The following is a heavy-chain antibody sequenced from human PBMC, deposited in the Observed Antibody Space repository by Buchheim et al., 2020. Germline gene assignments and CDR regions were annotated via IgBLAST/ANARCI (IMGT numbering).Heavy chain of an antibody. D-gene: IGHD3-3*01. CDR2: IYYSGTT. V-gene: IGHV4-39*01. J-gene: IGHJ4*02. CDR3: ARGPLDWSGYYPTYYFDY. Sequence: QLQLQESGPGLVKPSETLSLTCTVPGGSISSSSYYWGWIRQPPGKGLEWIGSIYYSGTTYYNPSLESRVTISLDTSKNQFSLKLSSVTAADTAVYYCARGPLDWSGYYPTYYFDYWGQGTL. CDR1: GGSISSSSYY.